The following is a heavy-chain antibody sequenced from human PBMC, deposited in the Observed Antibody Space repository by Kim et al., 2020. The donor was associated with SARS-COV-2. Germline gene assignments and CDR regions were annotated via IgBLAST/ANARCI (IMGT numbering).Heavy chain of an antibody. CDR3: ARFCYDFWSGYQLGHAGYYGMDV. V-gene: IGHV7-4-1*02. CDR2: INTNTGNP. CDR1: GYTFTSYA. D-gene: IGHD3-3*01. Sequence: ASVKVSCKASGYTFTSYAMNWVRQAPGQGLEWMGWINTNTGNPTYAQGFTGRFVFSLDTSVSTAYLQISSLKAEDNAVYYCARFCYDFWSGYQLGHAGYYGMDVWGQGTTVTVSS. J-gene: IGHJ6*02.